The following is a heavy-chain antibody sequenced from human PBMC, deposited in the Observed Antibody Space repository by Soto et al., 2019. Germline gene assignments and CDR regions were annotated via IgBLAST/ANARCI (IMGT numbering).Heavy chain of an antibody. D-gene: IGHD4-4*01. Sequence: SVKVSCKASGGTFSSYAISWVRQAPGQGLEWMGGIIPIFGTANYAQKFQGRVTITADKSTSTAYMELSSLRAEDTAVYYCASDYHYSNYDYWGQGTLVTVSS. CDR2: IIPIFGTA. J-gene: IGHJ4*02. V-gene: IGHV1-69*06. CDR1: GGTFSSYA. CDR3: ASDYHYSNYDY.